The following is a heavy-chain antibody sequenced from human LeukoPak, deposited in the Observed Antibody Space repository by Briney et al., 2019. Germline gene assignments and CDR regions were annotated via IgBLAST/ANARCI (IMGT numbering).Heavy chain of an antibody. CDR1: GGSISSSSYY. V-gene: IGHV4-39*02. Sequence: SETLSLTCTVSGGSISSSSYYWGWIRQSPGKGLEWIGSIYYSGSTYYNPSLKSRVTISVDTSKNQFSLKLSSVTAADTAVYYCAREDYGDYALDYWGQGTLVTVSS. CDR3: AREDYGDYALDY. J-gene: IGHJ4*02. CDR2: IYYSGST. D-gene: IGHD4-17*01.